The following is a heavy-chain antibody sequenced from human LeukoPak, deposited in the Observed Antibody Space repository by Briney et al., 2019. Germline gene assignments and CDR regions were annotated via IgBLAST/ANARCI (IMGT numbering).Heavy chain of an antibody. CDR3: ASSLYYYGSGSYFT. CDR2: IYHSGST. CDR1: GGSISSGGYS. D-gene: IGHD3-10*01. J-gene: IGHJ4*02. V-gene: IGHV4-30-2*01. Sequence: PSQTLSLTCAVSGGSISSGGYSWSWIRQPPGKGLEWIGYIYHSGSTYYNPSLKSRVTISVDRSKNQFSLKLSSATAADTAVYYCASSLYYYGSGSYFTWGQGTLVTVSS.